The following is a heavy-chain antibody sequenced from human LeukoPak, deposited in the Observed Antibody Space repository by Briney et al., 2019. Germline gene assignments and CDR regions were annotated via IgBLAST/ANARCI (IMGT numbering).Heavy chain of an antibody. Sequence: SETLSLTCSVHGGSFCGYYWRWIHQPPGKGLEWIGAINHSGSTNYNPSLKSRLNIPVDTSKNQYSLKLSSVTAADTAVYYCASSGRGYDFWSGYYTYYFDYWGQGTLVTVST. J-gene: IGHJ4*02. CDR2: INHSGST. V-gene: IGHV4-34*01. CDR1: GGSFCGYY. CDR3: ASSGRGYDFWSGYYTYYFDY. D-gene: IGHD3-3*01.